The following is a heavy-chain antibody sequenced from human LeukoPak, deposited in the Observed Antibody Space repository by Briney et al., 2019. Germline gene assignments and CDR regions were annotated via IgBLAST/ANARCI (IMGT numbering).Heavy chain of an antibody. J-gene: IGHJ3*02. CDR1: GGSISSSSYY. D-gene: IGHD3-3*01. V-gene: IGHV4-39*01. CDR2: IYYSGST. CDR3: ASRAFVTIFGVAIDAFDI. Sequence: SETLSLTCTVSGGSISSSSYYWGWIRQPPGKGLEWIGSIYYSGSTYYNPSLKSRVTISVDTSKNQFSLKLSSVTAADTAVYYCASRAFVTIFGVAIDAFDIWGQGTMVTVSP.